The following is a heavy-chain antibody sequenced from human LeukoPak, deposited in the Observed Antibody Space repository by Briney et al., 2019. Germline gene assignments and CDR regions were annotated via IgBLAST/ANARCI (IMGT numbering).Heavy chain of an antibody. D-gene: IGHD6-13*01. J-gene: IGHJ4*02. CDR3: AKTRPLDSSSWSHGDY. Sequence: PGGSLRLSCAASGFTFTSYAMHWVRQAPGKGLEWVAVISYDASSQYYADSVKGRFTISRDNSKNTLYLQMNSLRAEDTAVYYCAKTRPLDSSSWSHGDYWGQGTLVTVSS. V-gene: IGHV3-30-3*02. CDR1: GFTFTSYA. CDR2: ISYDASSQ.